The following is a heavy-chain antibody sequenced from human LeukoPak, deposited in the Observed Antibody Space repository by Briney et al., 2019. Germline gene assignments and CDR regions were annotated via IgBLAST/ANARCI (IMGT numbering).Heavy chain of an antibody. CDR3: ASASGAVEMATISAYYYYYMDV. Sequence: SVKVSCKASGGTFSSYAISWVRQAPGQGLEWMGGIIPIFGTANYAQKFQGRVMITTDESTSTAYMELSSLRSEDTAVYYCASASGAVEMATISAYYYYYMDVWGKGTTVTVSS. D-gene: IGHD5-24*01. V-gene: IGHV1-69*05. J-gene: IGHJ6*03. CDR1: GGTFSSYA. CDR2: IIPIFGTA.